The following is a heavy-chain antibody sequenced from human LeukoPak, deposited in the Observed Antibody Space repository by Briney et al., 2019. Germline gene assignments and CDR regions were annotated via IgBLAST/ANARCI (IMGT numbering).Heavy chain of an antibody. CDR2: IIPIFGAA. CDR3: AREYLYCSSTSCYSEGFDY. J-gene: IGHJ4*02. V-gene: IGHV1-69*13. Sequence: SVKVSCKASGGTFSSYAISWVQQAPGQGLEWMGGIIPIFGAANYAQKFQGRVTITADESTSTAYMELSSLRSEDTVVYYCAREYLYCSSTSCYSEGFDYWGQGTLVTVSS. D-gene: IGHD2-2*01. CDR1: GGTFSSYA.